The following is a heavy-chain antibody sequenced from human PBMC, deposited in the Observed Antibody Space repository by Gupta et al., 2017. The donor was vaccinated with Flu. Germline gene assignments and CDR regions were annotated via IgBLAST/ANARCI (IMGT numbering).Heavy chain of an antibody. V-gene: IGHV1-2*02. CDR2: IIPRSDDT. CDR3: ARGYDTSPRSTLDL. CDR1: GYTFNGYY. D-gene: IGHD2-15*01. Sequence: QVQLVQSGAEVRKPGASVKVSCKASGYTFNGYYMHWVRQAPGQGLEWMGWIIPRSDDTHYAQSFQGRVTMTRETSISTVYMDLSSLRSDDTAVYYCARGYDTSPRSTLDLWGQGTLVTVSS. J-gene: IGHJ3*01.